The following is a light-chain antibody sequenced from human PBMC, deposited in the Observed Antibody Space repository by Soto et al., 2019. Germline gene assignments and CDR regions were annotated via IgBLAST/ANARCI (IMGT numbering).Light chain of an antibody. V-gene: IGKV1-33*01. J-gene: IGKJ3*01. CDR2: DAS. Sequence: DIQMTQSPSSLSASVGDRVTITCQASHDISNYLNWYQQKLGKAPKLLIYDASNLETGVPSRFSGSGSGTKFIFTISSLQPEDIATYYCQQYDTLSFTFGPGTKVDL. CDR3: QQYDTLSFT. CDR1: HDISNY.